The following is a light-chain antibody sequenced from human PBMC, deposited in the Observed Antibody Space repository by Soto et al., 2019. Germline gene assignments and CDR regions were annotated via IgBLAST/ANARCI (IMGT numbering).Light chain of an antibody. CDR2: GAS. CDR3: QQFYRWPWT. CDR1: QSVSSS. J-gene: IGKJ1*01. Sequence: EIMMTQSPASLSVSPGERATLSCRATQSVSSSLAWYQQKPGQAPRLLIYGASTRATGIPARFSGSGSGTEFTLTISSLHSEDSALYYCQQFYRWPWTFGPGTKVDIK. V-gene: IGKV3-15*01.